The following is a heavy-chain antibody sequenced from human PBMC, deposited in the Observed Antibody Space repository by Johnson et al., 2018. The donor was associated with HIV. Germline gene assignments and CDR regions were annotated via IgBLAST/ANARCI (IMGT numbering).Heavy chain of an antibody. CDR1: GFTFSSYA. Sequence: QVQLVESVGGVVQPGRSLRLSCAASGFTFSSYAMHWVRQAPGKGLEWVAVISYDGSNKYYADSVKGRFTISRDNSKNTLYLQMNSLRDEDTAVYYCAKLLGIYTYQDAFDIWGQGTMVTVSS. CDR3: AKLLGIYTYQDAFDI. D-gene: IGHD5-12*01. J-gene: IGHJ3*02. CDR2: ISYDGSNK. V-gene: IGHV3-30*04.